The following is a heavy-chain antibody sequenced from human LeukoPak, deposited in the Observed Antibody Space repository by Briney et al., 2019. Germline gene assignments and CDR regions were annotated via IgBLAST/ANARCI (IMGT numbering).Heavy chain of an antibody. J-gene: IGHJ3*02. CDR1: GFTFSDYY. V-gene: IGHV3-11*04. CDR3: AKFFTGEYVRAFDI. CDR2: ISSSGSTI. Sequence: GGSLRLSCAASGFTFSDYYMSWIRQAPGKGLEWVSYISSSGSTIYYADSVKGRFTISRDNSKNTLYLQMNSLRAEDTAVYYCAKFFTGEYVRAFDIWGQGTMVTVSS. D-gene: IGHD3-10*02.